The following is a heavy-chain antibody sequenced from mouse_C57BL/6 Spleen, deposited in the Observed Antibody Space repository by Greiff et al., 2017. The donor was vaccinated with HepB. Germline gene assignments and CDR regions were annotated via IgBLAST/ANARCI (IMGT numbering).Heavy chain of an antibody. CDR1: GYTFTSYW. CDR2: IDPSDSYT. J-gene: IGHJ2*01. Sequence: QVQLQQPGAELVMPGASVKLSCKASGYTFTSYWMHWVKQRPGQGLEWIGEIDPSDSYTNYNQKFKGKSTLTVDKSSSTAYMQLSSLTSEDSAVYYCANGNSPFDYWGQGTTLTVSS. CDR3: ANGNSPFDY. V-gene: IGHV1-69*01. D-gene: IGHD2-1*01.